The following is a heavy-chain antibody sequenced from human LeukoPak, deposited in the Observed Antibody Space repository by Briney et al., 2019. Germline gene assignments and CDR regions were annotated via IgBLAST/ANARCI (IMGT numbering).Heavy chain of an antibody. CDR1: GGSISSSSYY. Sequence: SETLSLTCTVSGGSISSSSYYWGWIRQPPGKGLEWIGSIYYSGSTYYNPSLKSRVTISVDTSKNQFSLKLSSVTAADTAVYYCARPRRSGYSGYEFFDYWGQGTLVTVSS. J-gene: IGHJ4*02. CDR2: IYYSGST. CDR3: ARPRRSGYSGYEFFDY. V-gene: IGHV4-39*01. D-gene: IGHD5-12*01.